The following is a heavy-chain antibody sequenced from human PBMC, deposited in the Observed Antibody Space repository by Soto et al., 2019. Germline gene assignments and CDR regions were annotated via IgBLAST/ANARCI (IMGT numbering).Heavy chain of an antibody. Sequence: QVQLVQSGAEVKKPGASVKVSCKASGYSFTTYAIHWVRQAPGQRLEWMGWINAGNGNTKDSQKFQGRVTITRDTSANTAYMEVSSLRSEDTAVYYCAREGGSSGHFDYWGQGTLVTVSS. D-gene: IGHD6-19*01. J-gene: IGHJ4*02. CDR2: INAGNGNT. CDR3: AREGGSSGHFDY. CDR1: GYSFTTYA. V-gene: IGHV1-3*01.